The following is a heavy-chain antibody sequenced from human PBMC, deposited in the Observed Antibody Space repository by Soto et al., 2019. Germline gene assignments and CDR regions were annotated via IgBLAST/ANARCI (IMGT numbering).Heavy chain of an antibody. D-gene: IGHD5-12*01. CDR2: ISGSGGST. CDR3: AKSRDGYNHPFRYYGMDV. CDR1: GFTFSSYA. V-gene: IGHV3-23*01. J-gene: IGHJ6*02. Sequence: EVQLLESGGGLVQPGGSLRLSCAASGFTFSSYAMSWVRQAPGKGLEWVSAISGSGGSTYYADSVKGRFTISRDNSKNTLYLQMNSLRAEDTAVYYCAKSRDGYNHPFRYYGMDVWGQGTTVTVSS.